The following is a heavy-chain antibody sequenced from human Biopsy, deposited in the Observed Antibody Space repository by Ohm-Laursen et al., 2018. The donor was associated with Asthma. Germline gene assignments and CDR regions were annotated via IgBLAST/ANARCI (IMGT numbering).Heavy chain of an antibody. CDR3: ARFKRGYSYGYAGVFDY. J-gene: IGHJ4*02. D-gene: IGHD5-18*01. CDR1: GFTFSSYS. CDR2: ISSSSSTI. Sequence: SLRLSCAASGFTFSSYSMNWVLQAPGKGLEWVSYISSSSSTIYYADSVKGRFTISRDNAKNSLYLQMNSLRDEDTAVYYCARFKRGYSYGYAGVFDYWGQGTLVTVSS. V-gene: IGHV3-48*02.